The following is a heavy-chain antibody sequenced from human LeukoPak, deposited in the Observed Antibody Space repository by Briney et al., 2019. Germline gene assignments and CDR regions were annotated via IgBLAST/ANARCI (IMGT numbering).Heavy chain of an antibody. CDR1: GFTFGGLG. D-gene: IGHD1-14*01. CDR3: TRYNNDHFDY. Sequence: GGSLRLSCAVSGFTFGGLGMHWFRQTPGKGLEGVAVIAYDGSRAFYADFVKGRFTISRDNSKNTMSVQMDDLRAEDTAVYYCTRYNNDHFDYWGQGTLVTVSS. J-gene: IGHJ4*02. CDR2: IAYDGSRA. V-gene: IGHV3-33*01.